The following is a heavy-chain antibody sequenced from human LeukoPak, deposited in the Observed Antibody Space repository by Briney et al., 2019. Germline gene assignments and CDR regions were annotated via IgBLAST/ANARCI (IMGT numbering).Heavy chain of an antibody. J-gene: IGHJ6*03. V-gene: IGHV1-8*01. CDR2: MNPNSGNT. CDR1: GYTFTSYD. CDR3: ARGPPTVTILYYYYMDV. Sequence: ASVKVSCKASGYTFTSYDINWVRQATGQGLEWMGWMNPNSGNTGYAQKFQGRVTMTRNTSICTAYMELSSLRSEDTAVYYCARGPPTVTILYYYYMDVWGKGTTVTVSS. D-gene: IGHD4-11*01.